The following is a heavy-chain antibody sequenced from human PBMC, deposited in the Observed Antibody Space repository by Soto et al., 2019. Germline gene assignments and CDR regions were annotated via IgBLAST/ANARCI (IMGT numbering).Heavy chain of an antibody. V-gene: IGHV1-18*01. Sequence: ASVKVSCKASGYTFTSYGISWVRQAPGQGLEWMGWISAYNGNTNYAQKLQGRVTMTTDTSTSTAYMELRSLRSDDTAVYYCARDRTGGYSYGYTFDYWGQGTLVTVSS. D-gene: IGHD5-18*01. J-gene: IGHJ4*02. CDR3: ARDRTGGYSYGYTFDY. CDR2: ISAYNGNT. CDR1: GYTFTSYG.